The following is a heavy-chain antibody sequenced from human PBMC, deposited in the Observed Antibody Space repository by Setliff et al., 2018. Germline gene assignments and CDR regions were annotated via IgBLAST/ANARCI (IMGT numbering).Heavy chain of an antibody. CDR2: ISAYSDDT. CDR3: AYDSSGYYPGY. V-gene: IGHV1-18*01. J-gene: IGHJ4*02. CDR1: GHTFITFG. D-gene: IGHD3-22*01. Sequence: ASVKISCKASGHTFITFGISWVRQAPGQGLEWMGWISAYSDDTKYAEKFQGRVTMTMDTSTGTAYMELRSLRSDDTAVYICAYDSSGYYPGYWGQGTLVTVSS.